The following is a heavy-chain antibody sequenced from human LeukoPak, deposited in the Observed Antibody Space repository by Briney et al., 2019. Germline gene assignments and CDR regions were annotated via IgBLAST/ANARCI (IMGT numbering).Heavy chain of an antibody. CDR3: ATGWTYDSSGYWFDY. J-gene: IGHJ4*02. CDR1: VYTLTELS. Sequence: GASVTVSCKVSVYTLTELSMHWVRQAPGKGLEWMGGFDPEDGETIYAQKFQGRVTMTEETSTDTAYMELSSLRSEDTAVYYCATGWTYDSSGYWFDYWGQGTLVTVSS. CDR2: FDPEDGET. V-gene: IGHV1-24*01. D-gene: IGHD3-22*01.